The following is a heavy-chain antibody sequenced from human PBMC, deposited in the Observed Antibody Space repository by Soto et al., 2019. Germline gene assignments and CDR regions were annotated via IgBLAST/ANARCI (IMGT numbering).Heavy chain of an antibody. D-gene: IGHD6-19*01. V-gene: IGHV1-18*01. CDR3: ARVGGGRAVAGEGWFDP. CDR1: GYTFTSYG. J-gene: IGHJ5*02. Sequence: ASVKVSCKASGYTFTSYGISWVRQAPGQGLEWMGWISAYNGNTNYAQKLQGRVTMTTDTSTSTAYMELRSLRSDDTAVYYCARVGGGRAVAGEGWFDPWGQGTLVTVSS. CDR2: ISAYNGNT.